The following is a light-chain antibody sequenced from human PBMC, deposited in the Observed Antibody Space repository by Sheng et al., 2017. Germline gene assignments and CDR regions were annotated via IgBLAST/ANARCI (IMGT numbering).Light chain of an antibody. J-gene: IGKJ4*01. V-gene: IGKV3-11*01. CDR1: QSVRDSH. CDR3: QQRRTWPLT. Sequence: EIVLTQSPGTLSLSPGDRATLSCRASQSVRDSHLAWYQQKPGQAPRLLIYDASNRATGIPARFSGSGSGTDFTLTISSLEPEDFAVYYCQQRRTWPLTFGGGTKVEI. CDR2: DAS.